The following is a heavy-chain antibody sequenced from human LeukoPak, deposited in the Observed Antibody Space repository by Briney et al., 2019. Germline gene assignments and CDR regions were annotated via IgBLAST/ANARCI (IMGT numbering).Heavy chain of an antibody. CDR2: IKQDGSEK. J-gene: IGHJ3*02. D-gene: IGHD3-3*01. V-gene: IGHV3-7*01. CDR3: ARAGTYYDFWSDYSGAFDI. Sequence: PGGSLRLSCAASGFTFSSYWMSWVRQAPGKGLEWVANIKQDGSEKYYVDSVKGRFTISRDNAKNSLYLQMISLRAEDTAVYYCARAGTYYDFWSDYSGAFDIWGRGTMVTVSS. CDR1: GFTFSSYW.